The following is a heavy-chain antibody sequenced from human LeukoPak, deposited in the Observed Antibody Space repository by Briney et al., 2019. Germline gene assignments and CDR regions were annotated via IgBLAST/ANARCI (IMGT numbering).Heavy chain of an antibody. Sequence: ASVKVSCKASGYTFIGYYMHWVRQAPGQGLEWMGWINPNSGGTNYAQKFQGRVTMTRDTSISTAYMELSRLRSDDTAVYYCARPHDYGDYVGAFDIWGQGTMVTVSS. CDR3: ARPHDYGDYVGAFDI. CDR2: INPNSGGT. J-gene: IGHJ3*02. CDR1: GYTFIGYY. D-gene: IGHD4-17*01. V-gene: IGHV1-2*02.